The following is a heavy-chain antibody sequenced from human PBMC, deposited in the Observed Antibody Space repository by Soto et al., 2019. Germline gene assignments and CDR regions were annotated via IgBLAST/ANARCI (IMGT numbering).Heavy chain of an antibody. V-gene: IGHV4-59*01. CDR3: ARDVGGGYLGSSPLDH. J-gene: IGHJ4*01. CDR2: VSYSGTT. D-gene: IGHD1-26*01. Sequence: SETLSLTCTVSGGSMRNYLWTWIRQPPGKRLEWIGCVSYSGTTNYNPSLKSRVTISLDTSKNKFSLNLSSVTAADTAVYYCARDVGGGYLGSSPLDHWGHGTLVTVSS. CDR1: GGSMRNYL.